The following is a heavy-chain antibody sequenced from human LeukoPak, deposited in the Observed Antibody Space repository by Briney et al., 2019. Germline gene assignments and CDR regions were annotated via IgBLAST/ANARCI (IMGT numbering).Heavy chain of an antibody. CDR1: GFTFSSYW. CDR3: ARQYYYDSSGYPLDY. V-gene: IGHV3-74*01. CDR2: IASDGSST. D-gene: IGHD3-22*01. Sequence: GGSLRLSCAASGFTFSSYWMNWVRQAPGKGLVWVSRIASDGSSTTYEDSVKGRFSISRDNAKNTLYLQMNSLRVEDTAVYYCARQYYYDSSGYPLDYWGQGTLVTVSS. J-gene: IGHJ4*02.